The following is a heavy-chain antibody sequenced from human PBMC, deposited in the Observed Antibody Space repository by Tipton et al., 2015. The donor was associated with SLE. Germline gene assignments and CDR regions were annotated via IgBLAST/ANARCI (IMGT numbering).Heavy chain of an antibody. V-gene: IGHV3-30*02. CDR2: IRYDGTNK. J-gene: IGHJ5*02. Sequence: SLRLSCAASGFTFRSYGMHWVRQAPGKGLEWVAFIRYDGTNKYYADSLKGRFTISRDNSKNILYLQMNSLRADDTAVYYCAKDSGSSWYSGWFDPWGQGTLVTVSS. CDR1: GFTFRSYG. D-gene: IGHD6-13*01. CDR3: AKDSGSSWYSGWFDP.